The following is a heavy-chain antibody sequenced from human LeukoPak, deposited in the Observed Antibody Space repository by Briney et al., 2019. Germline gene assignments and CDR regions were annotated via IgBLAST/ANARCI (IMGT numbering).Heavy chain of an antibody. D-gene: IGHD3-22*01. J-gene: IGHJ4*02. Sequence: GGSLRLSCAASGFTFSSYGMSWVRQAPGKGLEWVSAISGSGGSTYYADSVKGRFTISRDNSKNTLYLQMNSLRAEDTAVYYYANMGTSLTDYYDSSGSLDYWGQGTLVTVSS. CDR1: GFTFSSYG. V-gene: IGHV3-23*01. CDR3: ANMGTSLTDYYDSSGSLDY. CDR2: ISGSGGST.